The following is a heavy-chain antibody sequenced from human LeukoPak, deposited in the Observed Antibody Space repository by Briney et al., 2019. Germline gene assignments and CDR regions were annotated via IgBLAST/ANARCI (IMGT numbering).Heavy chain of an antibody. CDR2: INYDETTT. V-gene: IGHV3-74*01. CDR3: VRSHQGGFDY. CDR1: GFTFSSYW. J-gene: IGHJ4*02. D-gene: IGHD2-2*01. Sequence: GGSLRLSCAASGFTFSSYWMHWVRQDPGKGLVWVSRINYDETTTTYADSVKGRFTISRDNAKNTLYPQMNSLRAEDTAVYYCVRSHQGGFDYWGQGTLVTVSS.